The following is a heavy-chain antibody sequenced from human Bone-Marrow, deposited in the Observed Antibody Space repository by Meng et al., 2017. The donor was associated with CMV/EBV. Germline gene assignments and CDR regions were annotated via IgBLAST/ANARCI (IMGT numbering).Heavy chain of an antibody. Sequence: LSLTCAASGFTFSNAWMTWVRQAPGKGLEWVANIKQDGSEKYYVDSVKGRFTISRDNAKNSLFLQMNSLRAEDTAVYYCARAFVAAAGTRLADYWGQGTLVTVSS. V-gene: IGHV3-7*01. CDR1: GFTFSNAW. D-gene: IGHD6-13*01. CDR3: ARAFVAAAGTRLADY. J-gene: IGHJ4*02. CDR2: IKQDGSEK.